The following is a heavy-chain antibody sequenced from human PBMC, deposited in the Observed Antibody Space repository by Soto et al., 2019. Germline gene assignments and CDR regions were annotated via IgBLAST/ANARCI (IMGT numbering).Heavy chain of an antibody. D-gene: IGHD1-26*01. CDR2: ISYDGSNK. J-gene: IGHJ6*02. Sequence: QVQLVESGGGVVQPGRSLRLSCAASGFTFSSYGMHWVRQAPGKGLEWVAVISYDGSNKYYADSVKGRFTISRDNSRNTLYLQMNSLRAEDTAVYYCAKDLAVVSGSWRYYYYCMDVWGQGTTVTVS. CDR1: GFTFSSYG. CDR3: AKDLAVVSGSWRYYYYCMDV. V-gene: IGHV3-30*18.